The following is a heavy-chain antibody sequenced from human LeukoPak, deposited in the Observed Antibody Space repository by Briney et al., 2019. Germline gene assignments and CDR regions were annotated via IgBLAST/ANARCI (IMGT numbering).Heavy chain of an antibody. V-gene: IGHV1-2*02. D-gene: IGHD2-2*01. CDR3: ARHPREYQLLYAFDI. CDR1: GYTFTGYY. Sequence: ASVKVSCKASGYTFTGYYMHWVRQAPGQGLEWMGWINPNSGGTNYAQKFQGRVTMTRDTSISTAYMELSRLRSDDTAVYYCARHPREYQLLYAFDIWGQGTMVTVSS. CDR2: INPNSGGT. J-gene: IGHJ3*02.